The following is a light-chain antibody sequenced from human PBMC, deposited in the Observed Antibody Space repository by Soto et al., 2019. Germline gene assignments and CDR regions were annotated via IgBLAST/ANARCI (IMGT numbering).Light chain of an antibody. Sequence: EIALTQSPGTRASPPVKRGTISSRASQSVTSRYLAWYQQKPGQAPRLLIFGASIRDTGVTDRFSGSGSGTDFTLTISRLEAEDSAVYYCQQYGSSPGTFGQGTKVDIK. CDR3: QQYGSSPGT. J-gene: IGKJ1*01. V-gene: IGKV3-20*01. CDR2: GAS. CDR1: QSVTSRY.